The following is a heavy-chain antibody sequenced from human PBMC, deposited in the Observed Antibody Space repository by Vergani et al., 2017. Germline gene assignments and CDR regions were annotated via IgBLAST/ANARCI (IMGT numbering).Heavy chain of an antibody. J-gene: IGHJ3*02. CDR2: ISSSSSYI. V-gene: IGHV3-21*04. D-gene: IGHD3-22*01. Sequence: EVQLVESGGGLVKPGGSLRLSCAASGFTFSSYSMNWVRQAPGKGLEWVSSISSSSSYIYYADSVKGRFTISRDNAKNSLYLQMNSLRAEDTAVYYCARDFPAGGLVVITTDAFDIWGQGTMVTVSS. CDR1: GFTFSSYS. CDR3: ARDFPAGGLVVITTDAFDI.